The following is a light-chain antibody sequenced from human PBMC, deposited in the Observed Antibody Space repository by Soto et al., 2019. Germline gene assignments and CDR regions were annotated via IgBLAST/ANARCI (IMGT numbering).Light chain of an antibody. CDR1: SGHSSYA. CDR3: QTWGTGIRV. J-gene: IGLJ3*02. V-gene: IGLV4-69*01. Sequence: QPVLTQSPSASASLGASVNLTCTLSSGHSSYAIAWHQQQPEKGPRYLMKLNSDGSHSKGAGIPDRFSGSSSGAERYLTISSLQSEDEADYYCQTWGTGIRVFGGGTKLTVL. CDR2: LNSDGSH.